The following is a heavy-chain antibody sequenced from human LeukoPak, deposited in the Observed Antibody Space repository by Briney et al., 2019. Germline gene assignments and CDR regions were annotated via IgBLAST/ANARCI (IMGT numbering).Heavy chain of an antibody. CDR1: GFTVTGTH. CDR3: ARDQATSGGGLDS. V-gene: IGHV3-53*01. J-gene: IGHJ4*02. CDR2: IYTGGTT. D-gene: IGHD3-16*01. Sequence: SGGSLRLSCAASGFTVTGTHMSWVRQAPGKGLGWVSAIYTGGTTYYSDSVEGRFTISRDGSKNILYLQMDSLRVEDTAVYYCARDQATSGGGLDSWGQGTLVTVSS.